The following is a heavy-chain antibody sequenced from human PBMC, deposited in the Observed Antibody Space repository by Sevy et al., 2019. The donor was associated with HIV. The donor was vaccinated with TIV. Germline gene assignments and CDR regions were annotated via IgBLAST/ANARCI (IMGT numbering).Heavy chain of an antibody. Sequence: SETLSLTCAVSGGSISSNWWSWVRQPPGKGLEWIGEIFHNGSTNYNPSLKSRVTISVDKSKNQFSLKLNSVTAADTAVYYSARGFLYYYAMDVWGQGTTVTVSS. J-gene: IGHJ6*02. CDR1: GGSISSNW. V-gene: IGHV4-4*02. CDR3: ARGFLYYYAMDV. CDR2: IFHNGST.